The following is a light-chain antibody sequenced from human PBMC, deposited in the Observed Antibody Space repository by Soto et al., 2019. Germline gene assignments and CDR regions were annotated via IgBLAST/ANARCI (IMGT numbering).Light chain of an antibody. Sequence: EIVLTQSPATLSVSPGESATLSCLASQNVNNNLAWYQQKPGQAPRLLIYGASSRATGIPDRFSGRGSGTDFTLTISRLEPEDFAVYYCQQYGNSPLTFGGGTKVDIK. CDR3: QQYGNSPLT. V-gene: IGKV3-20*01. CDR2: GAS. CDR1: QNVNNN. J-gene: IGKJ4*01.